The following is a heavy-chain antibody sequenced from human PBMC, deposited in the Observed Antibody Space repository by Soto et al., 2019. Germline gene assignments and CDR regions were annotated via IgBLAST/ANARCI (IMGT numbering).Heavy chain of an antibody. CDR3: AKMKRLYYDNSGYLKPDGFDL. CDR2: ISSASSYI. V-gene: IGHV3-21*01. J-gene: IGHJ3*01. Sequence: GGSLRLSCAASGFTFDNYSMNWVRLAPGTGLEWVSSISSASSYIYYADSVKGRFTISRDNAKKSLYLQMNSLRAEDTAVYYCAKMKRLYYDNSGYLKPDGFDLWGQGTMVTVSS. D-gene: IGHD3-22*01. CDR1: GFTFDNYS.